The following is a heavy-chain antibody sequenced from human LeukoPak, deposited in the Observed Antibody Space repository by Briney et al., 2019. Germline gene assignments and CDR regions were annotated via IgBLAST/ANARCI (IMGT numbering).Heavy chain of an antibody. CDR1: AFTFSNYW. Sequence: PGGSLRLSCAASAFTFSNYWMTWVRQAPGKGLEWLANINQDGSEKYYVDSVRGRFTISRDNAENTVYLQMNGLRAEDTAIYYCARRGGIAAAGTAVDYWGQGTLVTVSS. CDR3: ARRGGIAAAGTAVDY. CDR2: INQDGSEK. V-gene: IGHV3-7*01. J-gene: IGHJ4*02. D-gene: IGHD6-13*01.